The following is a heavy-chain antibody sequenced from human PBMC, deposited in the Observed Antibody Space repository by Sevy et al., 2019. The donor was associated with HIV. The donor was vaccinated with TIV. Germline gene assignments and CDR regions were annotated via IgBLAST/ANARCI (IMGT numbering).Heavy chain of an antibody. J-gene: IGHJ6*02. CDR1: GFTFSYAW. V-gene: IGHV3-15*01. Sequence: GGSLRLSCEASGFTFSYAWMNWVRQAPGKGLEWVGRIKSNADGGTIDYAAPVKGGFTISRDDSKNTLYLKMNSLKIEDTAVYYCTTDPIIVLLVTDGMDVWGQGTTVTVSS. CDR2: IKSNADGGTI. CDR3: TTDPIIVLLVTDGMDV. D-gene: IGHD2-8*02.